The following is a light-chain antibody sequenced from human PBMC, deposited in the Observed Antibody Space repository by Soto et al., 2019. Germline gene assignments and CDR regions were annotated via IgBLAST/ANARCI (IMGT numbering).Light chain of an antibody. CDR1: SSDVGGYNY. CDR2: EVS. V-gene: IGLV2-8*01. J-gene: IGLJ1*01. CDR3: SSYAGSNNPFL. Sequence: QSVLTQPPSASGSPGQSVTIYCTGTSSDVGGYNYVSWYQQHPGKAPKLMIYEVSKRPSGVPDRFSGSKSGNTASLTVSGLQSEDEADYYCSSYAGSNNPFLFGTGTKLTVL.